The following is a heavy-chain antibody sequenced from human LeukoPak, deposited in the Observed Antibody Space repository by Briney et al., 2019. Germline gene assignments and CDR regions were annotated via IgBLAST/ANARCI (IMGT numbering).Heavy chain of an antibody. V-gene: IGHV3-23*01. CDR2: ISVSGNT. Sequence: LPGGSLRLSCAASGFTLSSYAMSWVRQGPGKGLEWVSAISVSGNTYHADSVKGRFTISRDSSKNTLYLQMNSLRAEDAAVYYCAKAPVTTCSGAYCYPFDYWGQGTLVTASS. CDR1: GFTLSSYA. CDR3: AKAPVTTCSGAYCYPFDY. D-gene: IGHD2-15*01. J-gene: IGHJ4*02.